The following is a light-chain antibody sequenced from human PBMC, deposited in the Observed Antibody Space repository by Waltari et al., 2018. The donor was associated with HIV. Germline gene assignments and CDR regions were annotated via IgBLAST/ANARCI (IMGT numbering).Light chain of an antibody. CDR3: SSYTSSNSVV. CDR1: SSDVGGYKY. CDR2: EVS. J-gene: IGLJ2*01. Sequence: QSALPQPASVSGSPGPSHTLSCTGTSSDVGGYKYLSWYQQHPDKAPKLMIYEVSKRPSGVSNRFSGSKAGNTASLTISGLQAEDEADYYCSSYTSSNSVVFGGGTKLTVL. V-gene: IGLV2-14*01.